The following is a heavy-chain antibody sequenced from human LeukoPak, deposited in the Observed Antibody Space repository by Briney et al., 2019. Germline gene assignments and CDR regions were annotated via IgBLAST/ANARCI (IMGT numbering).Heavy chain of an antibody. Sequence: GGSLRLSCAASGFTVSSNYMSWVRQAPGKVLEWVSVLYSGGSTYYADSVKGRFTISRDNSKNTLYLQMNSLRAEDTAVYYCSRIATTDPYYFDYWGQGTLVTVSS. CDR1: GFTVSSNY. D-gene: IGHD4-17*01. J-gene: IGHJ4*02. CDR3: SRIATTDPYYFDY. CDR2: LYSGGST. V-gene: IGHV3-53*01.